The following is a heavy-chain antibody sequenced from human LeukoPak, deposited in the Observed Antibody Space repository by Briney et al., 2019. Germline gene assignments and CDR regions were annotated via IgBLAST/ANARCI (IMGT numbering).Heavy chain of an antibody. V-gene: IGHV4-31*03. CDR1: GGSISSGGYY. CDR2: IYYSGTT. CDR3: ARHLTGTKSLDY. D-gene: IGHD1-7*01. J-gene: IGHJ4*02. Sequence: PSETLSLTCTVSGGSISSGGYYWSWIRQHPGKGLEWIGYIYYSGTTYYNPSLKSRVTISVDRPKNQLSLKLSSVTAADTAVYYCARHLTGTKSLDYWGPGSLVTVSS.